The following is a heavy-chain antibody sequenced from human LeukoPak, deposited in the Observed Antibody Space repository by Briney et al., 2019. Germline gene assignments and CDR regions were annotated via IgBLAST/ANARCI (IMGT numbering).Heavy chain of an antibody. J-gene: IGHJ6*02. V-gene: IGHV3-74*01. CDR1: GFTFSSYW. CDR2: INSDGSST. CDR3: AREGGDYYGMDV. D-gene: IGHD4-17*01. Sequence: GGSLRLSCAASGFTFSSYWMHWVRQAPGKGLVWVSRINSDGSSTSYADSVKGRFTISRDNAKNTLYLQMNSLRAEDTAVYYCAREGGDYYGMDVWGQGTTVTVSS.